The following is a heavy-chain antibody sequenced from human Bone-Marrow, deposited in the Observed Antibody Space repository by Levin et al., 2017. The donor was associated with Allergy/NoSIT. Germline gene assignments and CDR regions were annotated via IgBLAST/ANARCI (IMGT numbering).Heavy chain of an antibody. D-gene: IGHD5-18*01. CDR2: INPDGSST. V-gene: IGHV3-74*01. CDR1: GFTFSNYW. CDR3: ARETTSMVEGHFDY. Sequence: SCAASGFTFSNYWMHWVRQVPGDGLVWVSRINPDGSSTTYADSVKGRFTISRDNARNTLYLQLNSLKADDTGLYFCARETTSMVEGHFDYWGQGILVSRSP. J-gene: IGHJ4*02.